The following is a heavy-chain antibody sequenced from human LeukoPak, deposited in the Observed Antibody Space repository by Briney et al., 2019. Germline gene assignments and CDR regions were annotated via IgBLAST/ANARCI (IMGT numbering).Heavy chain of an antibody. V-gene: IGHV4-31*03. Sequence: MSAQTLSLTCTVSGGSISSGGYYWSWIRQHPGKGLEWIGYIYYSGSTYYNPSLKSRVTISVDTSKNQFSLKLSSVTAADTAVYYCARRIHYYGMDVWGQGTTVTVS. J-gene: IGHJ6*02. CDR2: IYYSGST. D-gene: IGHD2-15*01. CDR1: GGSISSGGYY. CDR3: ARRIHYYGMDV.